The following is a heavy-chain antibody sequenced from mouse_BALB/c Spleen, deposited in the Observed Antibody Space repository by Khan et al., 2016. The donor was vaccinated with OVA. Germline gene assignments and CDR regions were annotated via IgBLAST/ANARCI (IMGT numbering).Heavy chain of an antibody. Sequence: EVELVESGGDLVKPGGSLKVSCAASGFTFSSYGMSWVRQTPDKRLEWVATIRSGGSYTYFSDSVKGRFTISRDNAKNTLYLQMRSLRSEDTAMYYCVRDYYGSSYEDYWGQGTTLTVSS. J-gene: IGHJ2*01. V-gene: IGHV5-6*01. D-gene: IGHD1-1*01. CDR1: GFTFSSYG. CDR3: VRDYYGSSYEDY. CDR2: IRSGGSYT.